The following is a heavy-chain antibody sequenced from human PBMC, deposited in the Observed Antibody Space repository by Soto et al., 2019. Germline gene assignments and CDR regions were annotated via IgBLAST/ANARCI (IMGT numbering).Heavy chain of an antibody. J-gene: IGHJ6*02. CDR3: ARGGAGYSSSSRYYYYYYGMDV. V-gene: IGHV4-34*01. CDR2: INHSGST. Sequence: ASETLSLTCAVYGGSFSGYYWSWIRQPPGKGLEWIGEINHSGSTNYNPSLKSRVTISVDTSKNQFSLKLSSVTAADTAVYYCARGGAGYSSSSRYYYYYYGMDVWGQGTTVTVSS. CDR1: GGSFSGYY. D-gene: IGHD6-6*01.